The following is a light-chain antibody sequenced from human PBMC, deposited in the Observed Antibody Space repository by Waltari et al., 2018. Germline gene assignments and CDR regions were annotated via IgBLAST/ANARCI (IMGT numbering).Light chain of an antibody. J-gene: IGKJ2*01. CDR1: RSLLNSLTNKNY. V-gene: IGKV4-1*01. Sequence: DVVMTQSPDSLAVTLVERAAIHSTSSRSLLNSLTNKNYLVWYQQKPGQPPKLLISWASTRESGVPDRFSGSGSGTDFTLTISSLQAEDVAVYHCQQFYSTPPTFVQGTKLGIK. CDR3: QQFYSTPPT. CDR2: WAS.